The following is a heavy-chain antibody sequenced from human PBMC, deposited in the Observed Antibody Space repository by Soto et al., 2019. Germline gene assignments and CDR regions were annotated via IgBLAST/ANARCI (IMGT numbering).Heavy chain of an antibody. CDR3: AREDGGGDAGCWFHT. V-gene: IGHV4-61*01. CDR2: ILYSGST. CDR1: GGAVSSGSYY. D-gene: IGHD2-21*02. Sequence: QVQLQESGPGLVKPSETLSLTCTVSGGAVSSGSYYWSWIRQPPGQGLEWIGYILYSGSTNSNPSLKSRVTISVDTYKNQFALKLSSVTDADTAVYYCAREDGGGDAGCWFHTWGQGTLVTVSS. J-gene: IGHJ5*02.